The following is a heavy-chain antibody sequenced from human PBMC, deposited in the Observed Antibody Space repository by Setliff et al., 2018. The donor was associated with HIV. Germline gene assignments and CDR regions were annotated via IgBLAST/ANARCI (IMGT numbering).Heavy chain of an antibody. Sequence: RLSEPLSLTCGVSGYSISSGYYWGWIRQPPGKGLEWIVSIYHNGITYYNPSPKSRVTISVDTSQNQFPLKLSSVTAADTAIYYRARRIYGNYQYFDYWSQGTLVTVSS. V-gene: IGHV4-38-2*01. D-gene: IGHD4-17*01. CDR1: GYSISSGYY. CDR3: ARRIYGNYQYFDY. J-gene: IGHJ4*02. CDR2: IYHNGIT.